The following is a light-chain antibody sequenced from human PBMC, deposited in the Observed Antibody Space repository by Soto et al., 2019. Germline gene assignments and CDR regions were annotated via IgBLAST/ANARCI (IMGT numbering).Light chain of an antibody. CDR1: QSVSSNY. J-gene: IGKJ1*01. Sequence: EIVLTQSPGTLSLSPGEKATLSCRASQSVSSNYLAWYQQKPGQAPRLLIYGASSRATGIPDRFSGSGSGTDFTLTISRLEPEDCAVYYSQQYGTARAFGQGTKV. CDR2: GAS. CDR3: QQYGTARA. V-gene: IGKV3-20*01.